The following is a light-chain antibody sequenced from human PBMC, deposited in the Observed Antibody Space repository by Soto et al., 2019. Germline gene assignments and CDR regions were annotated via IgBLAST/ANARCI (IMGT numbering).Light chain of an antibody. CDR3: SLYTGSNTWV. CDR2: EVT. CDR1: SSDVGTYNR. J-gene: IGLJ3*02. Sequence: QSALTQPPSVSGSPGQSVTISCTGTSSDVGTYNRVSWYQQPPGTAPKLIIYEVTNRPSGVPDRFSGSKSGNTASLTISGLQADDEADYYCSLYTGSNTWVFGGGTQLTVL. V-gene: IGLV2-18*01.